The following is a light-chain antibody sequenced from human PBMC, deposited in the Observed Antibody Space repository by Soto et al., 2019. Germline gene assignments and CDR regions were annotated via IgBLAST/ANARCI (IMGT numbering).Light chain of an antibody. CDR1: QSLVHSNGYNY. CDR2: LGS. J-gene: IGKJ5*01. V-gene: IGKV2-28*01. Sequence: DIVVTQSPLSLPVTPGEPASISCRSSQSLVHSNGYNYLEWYLQKPGQSPQLLIYLGSNRASGVPDRFSGSGSGTDFTLKISRVEAEDVGVYYCMQALQARTFGQGTRLEIK. CDR3: MQALQART.